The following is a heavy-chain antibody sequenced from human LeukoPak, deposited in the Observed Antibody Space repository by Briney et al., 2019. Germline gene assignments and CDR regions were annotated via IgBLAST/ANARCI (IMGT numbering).Heavy chain of an antibody. CDR1: GFTFSSYG. Sequence: GGSLRLSCTASGFTFSSYGMSWVRQAPGKGLEWVSAISSSGGSTYYAESVKGRLTISRDNSKNTLYLQMNSLRAEDTAVYYCAKGAWYNWNHYFDYWGQGTLVTVSS. J-gene: IGHJ4*02. CDR3: AKGAWYNWNHYFDY. CDR2: ISSSGGST. V-gene: IGHV3-23*01. D-gene: IGHD1-20*01.